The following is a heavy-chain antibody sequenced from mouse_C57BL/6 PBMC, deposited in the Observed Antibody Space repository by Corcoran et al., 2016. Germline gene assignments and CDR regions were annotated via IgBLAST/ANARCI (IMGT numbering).Heavy chain of an antibody. CDR2: INTYSGVP. J-gene: IGHJ3*01. D-gene: IGHD2-1*01. V-gene: IGHV9-3*01. CDR1: GYTFTPYG. Sequence: QIQLVQSGHELKKPGETVKISCKASGYTFTPYGMSWVKQAPGKGLKWMGWINTYSGVPTYADDFKGRFAFSLETSASTAYLQINNLKNEDTATYFCARYGNYDAWVAYWGQGTLVTVSA. CDR3: ARYGNYDAWVAY.